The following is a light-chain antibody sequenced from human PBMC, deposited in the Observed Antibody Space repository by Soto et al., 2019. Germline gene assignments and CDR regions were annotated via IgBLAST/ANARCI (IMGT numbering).Light chain of an antibody. CDR2: GAS. Sequence: IQMTQSPSSLSSSVGDSVTVTCRASQSINFYLNWYQQKPGKAPTLLIYGASSLQSGVPSRFTGGGSRTDFPLTISILQPEDFATYCCQQSYRSPYTFGHGTKRESK. CDR3: QQSYRSPYT. V-gene: IGKV1-39*01. J-gene: IGKJ2*01. CDR1: QSINFY.